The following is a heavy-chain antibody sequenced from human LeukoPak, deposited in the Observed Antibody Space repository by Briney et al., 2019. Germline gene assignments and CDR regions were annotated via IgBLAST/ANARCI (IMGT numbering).Heavy chain of an antibody. CDR3: AKDRIAAAGQHYFDY. V-gene: IGHV3-9*01. Sequence: PGGSLRLSCAASGFTFDDYAVHWVRQAPGKGLEWVSGISWNSGSIGYADSVKGRFTISRDNAKNSLYLQMNSLRAEDTALYYCAKDRIAAAGQHYFDYWGQGTLVTVSS. J-gene: IGHJ4*02. D-gene: IGHD6-13*01. CDR2: ISWNSGSI. CDR1: GFTFDDYA.